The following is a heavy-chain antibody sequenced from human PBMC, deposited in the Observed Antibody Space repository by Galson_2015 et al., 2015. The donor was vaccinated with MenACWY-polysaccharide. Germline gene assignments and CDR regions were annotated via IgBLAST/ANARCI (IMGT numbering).Heavy chain of an antibody. CDR1: GFTFSSYA. Sequence: SLRLSFAASGFTFSSYAMSWVRQAPGKGLEWVSAISGSGGSTYYADSVKGRFTISRDNSKNTLYLQMNSLRTEDTAVYYCAKDPPPHIYYENDAFDIWGQGTMVTVSS. D-gene: IGHD3-22*01. V-gene: IGHV3-23*01. CDR3: AKDPPPHIYYENDAFDI. CDR2: ISGSGGST. J-gene: IGHJ3*02.